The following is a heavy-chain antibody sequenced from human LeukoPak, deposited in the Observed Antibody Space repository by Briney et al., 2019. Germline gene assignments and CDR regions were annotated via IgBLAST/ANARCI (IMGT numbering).Heavy chain of an antibody. Sequence: GGSLRLSCAASGFTFSNFAMSWVRQAPGKGLECVSLISANGGATYYADSVKGRFTISRDNSKSTRYLQMNSLRADDTAVYYCAKASGSPYYFHYWGQATLVTVSS. V-gene: IGHV3-23*01. D-gene: IGHD3-10*01. CDR3: AKASGSPYYFHY. CDR2: ISANGGAT. J-gene: IGHJ4*02. CDR1: GFTFSNFA.